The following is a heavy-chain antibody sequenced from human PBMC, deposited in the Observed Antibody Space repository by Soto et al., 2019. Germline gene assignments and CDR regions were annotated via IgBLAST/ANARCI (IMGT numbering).Heavy chain of an antibody. Sequence: EVLLEESGGGFVQPGGSLRLSCAASGFTVSNNYMTWVRQAPGKGLEWVAVIQDCGSISYADSVSDRFTISRDNAKNTVFLEMNSLRPEDTAVYFCARGEGSGSNALGHWGQGTLVTVSS. J-gene: IGHJ4*02. CDR1: GFTVSNNY. CDR2: IQDCGSI. CDR3: ARGEGSGSNALGH. V-gene: IGHV3-66*01. D-gene: IGHD3-16*01.